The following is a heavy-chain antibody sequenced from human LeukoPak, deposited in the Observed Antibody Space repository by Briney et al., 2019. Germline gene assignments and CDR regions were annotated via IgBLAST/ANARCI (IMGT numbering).Heavy chain of an antibody. J-gene: IGHJ6*02. Sequence: GGPLRLSCAASGFTFSSYAMSWVRQAPGKGLAWVSAISGNGDSTYYADSVKGRFAISRDNSKNTLYLQMNSLRAEDTAVYYCAKVEEGTVTPLIRATDYGMDVWGQGTTVTVSS. CDR3: AKVEEGTVTPLIRATDYGMDV. CDR2: ISGNGDST. V-gene: IGHV3-23*01. CDR1: GFTFSSYA. D-gene: IGHD4-11*01.